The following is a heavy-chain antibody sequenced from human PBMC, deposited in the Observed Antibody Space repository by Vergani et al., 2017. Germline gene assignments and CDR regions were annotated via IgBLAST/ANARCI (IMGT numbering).Heavy chain of an antibody. V-gene: IGHV3-21*04. CDR1: GFTFSSYS. D-gene: IGHD1-26*01. Sequence: VQLVESGGGLVKPGGSLRLSCAASGFTFSSYSMNWVRQAPGKGLEWVSSISSSSSYIYYADSVKGRFTISRDNAKNSLYLQMNSLRAEDTAVYYCAKPSALIVGATGYWGQGTLVTVSS. CDR2: ISSSSSYI. CDR3: AKPSALIVGATGY. J-gene: IGHJ4*02.